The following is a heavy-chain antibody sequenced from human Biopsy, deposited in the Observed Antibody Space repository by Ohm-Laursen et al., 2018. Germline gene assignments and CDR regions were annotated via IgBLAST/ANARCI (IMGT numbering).Heavy chain of an antibody. J-gene: IGHJ4*02. V-gene: IGHV4-31*03. CDR2: IYHTGST. CDR1: GDSISSGGNY. D-gene: IGHD5-12*01. CDR3: ARADMVTTIVDY. Sequence: TLSLTCTVSGDSISSGGNYWSWIRQFPGKGLEWITYIYHTGSTYYNPYLKSRLSIEIDTSKNQFSVSLRSVTAADTAVYYCARADMVTTIVDYWGQGTLVTVSS.